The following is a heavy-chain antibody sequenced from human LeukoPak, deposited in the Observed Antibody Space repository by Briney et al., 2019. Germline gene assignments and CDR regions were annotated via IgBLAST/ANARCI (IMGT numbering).Heavy chain of an antibody. J-gene: IGHJ6*03. V-gene: IGHV3-53*01. D-gene: IGHD3-10*01. CDR1: GFTVSSNY. CDR3: ASGSGSYRTPYYYMDV. Sequence: GGSLGLSCGTVGFTVSSNYMSCNRQAPGKGLEWVSVIYSGGSTYYADSVKGRFTISRDNSKNTLYLQMNSLRAEDTAVYYCASGSGSYRTPYYYMDVWGTGTTVTVSS. CDR2: IYSGGST.